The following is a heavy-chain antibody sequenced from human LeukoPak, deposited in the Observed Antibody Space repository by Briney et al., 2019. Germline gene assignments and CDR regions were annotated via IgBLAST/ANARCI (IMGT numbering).Heavy chain of an antibody. Sequence: GGSLRLSCAASGFTISSYWMSWVRQAPGKGLECVANIKQDGSEKYYVDSVKGRFTISRDNAKNSLYLQMNSLRAEDTAVYYCARTYYGSGKSAFDIWGQGTMVTVSS. J-gene: IGHJ3*02. CDR2: IKQDGSEK. CDR1: GFTISSYW. CDR3: ARTYYGSGKSAFDI. D-gene: IGHD3-10*01. V-gene: IGHV3-7*01.